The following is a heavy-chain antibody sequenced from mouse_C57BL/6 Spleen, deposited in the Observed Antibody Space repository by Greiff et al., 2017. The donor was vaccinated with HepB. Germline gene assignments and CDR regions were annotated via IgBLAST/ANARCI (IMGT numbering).Heavy chain of an antibody. Sequence: EVQLMESGGDLVKPGGSLKLSCAASGFTFSSYGMSWVRQTPDKRLEWVATISSGGSYTYYPDSVKGRFTISRDNAKNTLYLQMSSLKSEDTAMYYCARHDGNYPYAMDYWGQGTSVTVSS. D-gene: IGHD2-1*01. J-gene: IGHJ4*01. CDR2: ISSGGSYT. CDR3: ARHDGNYPYAMDY. CDR1: GFTFSSYG. V-gene: IGHV5-6*01.